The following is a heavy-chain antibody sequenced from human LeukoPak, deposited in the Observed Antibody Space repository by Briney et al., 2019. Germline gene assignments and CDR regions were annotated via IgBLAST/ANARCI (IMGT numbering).Heavy chain of an antibody. CDR3: TSWGDTTAEYFQR. Sequence: GGSLRLSCAASGFTFSSYAMHWVRQAPGKGLEWVAVISYDGSNKYYADSVKGRFTISRDNAQNSMYLQMNSLRVEDTAVYYCTSWGDTTAEYFQRWGQGTLVTVSS. V-gene: IGHV3-30-3*01. D-gene: IGHD2-21*02. J-gene: IGHJ1*01. CDR2: ISYDGSNK. CDR1: GFTFSSYA.